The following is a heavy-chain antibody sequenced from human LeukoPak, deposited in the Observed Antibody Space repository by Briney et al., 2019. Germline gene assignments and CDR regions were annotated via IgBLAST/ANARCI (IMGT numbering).Heavy chain of an antibody. CDR1: GYTFTGYY. J-gene: IGHJ4*02. CDR3: ARSRGGSGSILNY. V-gene: IGHV1-2*02. Sequence: ASVKVSCKASGYTFTGYYMHWVRQAPGQGLEWMGWINPNSGGTNYAQKFQGRVTMTRDTSISTAYMELSRLRSDDTAVYYCARSRGGSGSILNYWGQGTLVTVSS. D-gene: IGHD1-26*01. CDR2: INPNSGGT.